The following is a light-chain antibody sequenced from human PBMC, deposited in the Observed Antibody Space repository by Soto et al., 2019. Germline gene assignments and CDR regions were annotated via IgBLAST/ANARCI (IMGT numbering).Light chain of an antibody. J-gene: IGLJ2*01. CDR1: SSDVGNYNL. CDR3: CSSAGNTTVV. Sequence: QSALTQPASVSVSPGQSITISCTGTSSDVGNYNLVSWYQQHPGKAPKLMIYEVTKRPSGVCNRFSASKSANTASLTISGLQAEDEADFYCCSSAGNTTVVFGGGTKLTVL. V-gene: IGLV2-23*02. CDR2: EVT.